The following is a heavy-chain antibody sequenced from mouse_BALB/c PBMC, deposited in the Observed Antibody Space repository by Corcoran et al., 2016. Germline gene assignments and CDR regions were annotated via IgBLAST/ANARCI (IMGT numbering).Heavy chain of an antibody. Sequence: EVQLQQSGPELVKPGASVKMSCKASGCTFTSYVMHWVKQKPGQGLEWIGYIYPYNDDTKYNEEFKGKATLTSDKSSSTAYMELRSLTSEDSAVYYCAREVPGGYPFDYWGQGTTLTVSS. V-gene: IGHV1S136*01. CDR1: GCTFTSYV. CDR2: IYPYNDDT. D-gene: IGHD2-2*01. J-gene: IGHJ2*01. CDR3: AREVPGGYPFDY.